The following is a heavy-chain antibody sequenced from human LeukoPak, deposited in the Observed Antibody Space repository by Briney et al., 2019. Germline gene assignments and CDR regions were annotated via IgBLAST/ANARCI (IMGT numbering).Heavy chain of an antibody. J-gene: IGHJ4*02. V-gene: IGHV3-23*01. CDR3: ATERNWVFDY. D-gene: IGHD7-27*01. CDR1: GFTFSSYA. CDR2: ITGSGGST. Sequence: GGSLRLSCAASGFTFSSYAMSWVRQAPGKGLEWVSAITGSGGSTYYADSVKGRFTISRDNSKNTLYVQMNSLRAEDTAVYYCATERNWVFDYWGQGTLVIVSS.